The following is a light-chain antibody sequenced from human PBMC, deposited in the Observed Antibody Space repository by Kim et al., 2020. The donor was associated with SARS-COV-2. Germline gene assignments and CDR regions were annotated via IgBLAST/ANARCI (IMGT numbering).Light chain of an antibody. CDR3: QVWDTDTDDYV. V-gene: IGLV3-21*01. Sequence: SSELTQPPSVSVAPGQTARITCGGNNIGGHSVHWYQQKPGQAPVLVIYYDSDRPSGIPERFSGSKAATSATLSISRVEAEDEADYYCQVWDTDTDDYVFGTRTKVTVL. CDR1: NIGGHS. J-gene: IGLJ1*01. CDR2: YDS.